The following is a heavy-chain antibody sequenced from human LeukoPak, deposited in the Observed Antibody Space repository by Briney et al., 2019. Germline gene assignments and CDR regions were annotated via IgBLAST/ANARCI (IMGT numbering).Heavy chain of an antibody. J-gene: IGHJ4*02. V-gene: IGHV4-4*09. CDR1: GGSIRSFY. CDR3: ARHRQYGDYDY. CDR2: IYASGST. Sequence: SETLSLTCTVSGGSIRSFYWSWIRQPPGKGLEWIGYIYASGSTNYNPSLKSRVTISVETSKNQFSLKVTSVTAADTAVYYCARHRQYGDYDYWGQGTLVTVSS. D-gene: IGHD4-17*01.